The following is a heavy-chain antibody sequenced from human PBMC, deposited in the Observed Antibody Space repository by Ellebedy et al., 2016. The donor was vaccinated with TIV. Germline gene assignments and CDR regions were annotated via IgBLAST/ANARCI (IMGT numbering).Heavy chain of an antibody. D-gene: IGHD1-26*01. CDR2: ISYDGRNK. Sequence: GGSLRLSXAASGFSFTSYAIHWVRQAPGKGLEWVAVISYDGRNKYYADSVKGRFTISRDNSKNTLYLQMNSLRAEDTAVYYCARDQVGWELLRPDYWGQGTLVTVSS. CDR3: ARDQVGWELLRPDY. J-gene: IGHJ4*02. V-gene: IGHV3-30*04. CDR1: GFSFTSYA.